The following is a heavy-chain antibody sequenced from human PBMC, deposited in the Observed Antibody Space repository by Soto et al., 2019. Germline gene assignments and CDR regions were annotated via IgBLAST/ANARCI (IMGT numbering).Heavy chain of an antibody. CDR2: IYYSGST. CDR3: ARDFVFWEEGRTGEYFDY. D-gene: IGHD3-10*02. CDR1: GGSISSGDYY. J-gene: IGHJ4*02. Sequence: PSETLSLTCTVSGGSISSGDYYWSWIRQPPGKGLEWIGYIYYSGSTYYNPSLKSRVTISVDTSKNQFSLKLSSVTAADTAVYYCARDFVFWEEGRTGEYFDYWGQGTLVTVSS. V-gene: IGHV4-30-4*01.